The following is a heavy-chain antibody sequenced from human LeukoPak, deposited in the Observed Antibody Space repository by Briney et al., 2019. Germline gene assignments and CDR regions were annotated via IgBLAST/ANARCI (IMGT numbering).Heavy chain of an antibody. Sequence: GGSLRLSCAASGFTFSDYYMSWIRQAPGKGLEWVSYIRSSGSIIYYADSVKGRFTISRDNSKNTLYLQMNSLRAEDTAVYYCARSTYDSSGYLPPFDYWGQGTLVTVSS. CDR3: ARSTYDSSGYLPPFDY. J-gene: IGHJ4*02. D-gene: IGHD3-22*01. CDR1: GFTFSDYY. CDR2: IRSSGSII. V-gene: IGHV3-11*01.